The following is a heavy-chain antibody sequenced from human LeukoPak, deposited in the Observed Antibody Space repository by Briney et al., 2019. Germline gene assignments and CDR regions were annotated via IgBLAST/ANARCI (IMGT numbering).Heavy chain of an antibody. J-gene: IGHJ5*02. CDR3: ARAPSYSSGWTPPNWFDP. D-gene: IGHD6-19*01. CDR2: ISSSSSYI. Sequence: GGSLRLSCADSGFTFSSYSMNWVRQAPGKGLEWVSSISSSSSYIYYADSVKGRFTISRDNAKNSLYLQMNSLRAEDTAVYYCARAPSYSSGWTPPNWFDPWGQGTLVTVSS. CDR1: GFTFSSYS. V-gene: IGHV3-21*01.